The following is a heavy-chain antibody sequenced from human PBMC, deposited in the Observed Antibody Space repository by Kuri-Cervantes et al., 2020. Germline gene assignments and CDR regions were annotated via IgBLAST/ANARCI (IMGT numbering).Heavy chain of an antibody. Sequence: GESLKISCAASGFTFSSYAMSWVRQAPGKGLEWVSAISGSGGSTYYADSVKGRFTISRDNSKNTLYLQMNSLRAEDTAGYYCARGWDPDTAMVNGGAFDIWGQGTMVTVSS. CDR1: GFTFSSYA. D-gene: IGHD5-18*01. CDR3: ARGWDPDTAMVNGGAFDI. J-gene: IGHJ3*02. CDR2: ISGSGGST. V-gene: IGHV3-23*01.